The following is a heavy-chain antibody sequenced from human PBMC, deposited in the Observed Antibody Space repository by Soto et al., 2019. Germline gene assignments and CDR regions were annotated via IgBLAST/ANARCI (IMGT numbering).Heavy chain of an antibody. CDR1: GGSISTYF. D-gene: IGHD3-22*01. V-gene: IGHV4-4*07. CDR2: IYTTGST. CDR3: AREGGYFDSSGSGVYHYHGVDV. J-gene: IGHJ6*02. Sequence: QVQLQESGPGLVKPSETLSLTCTVSGGSISTYFWSWIRQPAGGGLEWIGRIYTTGSTNYNPSLKSRVTMSLDKSRHQFSLKLSSVTAADTDVYYCAREGGYFDSSGSGVYHYHGVDVWGQGTTVTVSS.